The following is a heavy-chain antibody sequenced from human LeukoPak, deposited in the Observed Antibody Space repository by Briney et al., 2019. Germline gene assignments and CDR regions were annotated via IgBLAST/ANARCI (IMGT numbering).Heavy chain of an antibody. D-gene: IGHD2-2*01. V-gene: IGHV4-39*07. CDR3: ARSSSSSDDAFDI. Sequence: SETLSLTCTVSGGSISSSSYYWGWIRQPPGKGLEWIASIYYGGSTYYNPSLKSRVTIPVDRSKNQFSLKLSSVTAADTAVYYCARSSSSSDDAFDIWGQGTMVTVSS. J-gene: IGHJ3*02. CDR2: IYYGGST. CDR1: GGSISSSSYY.